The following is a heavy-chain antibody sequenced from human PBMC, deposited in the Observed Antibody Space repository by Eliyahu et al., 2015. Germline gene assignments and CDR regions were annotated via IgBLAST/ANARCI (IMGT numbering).Heavy chain of an antibody. Sequence: EVQLVESGGQLVNPGRSLXXXCAASGFIFNDXAXHWVRLPPGKGLEWVSTITWNSGKIVYADSVKGRFTISRDNGRNFVYLQMSSLRADDTALYYCARDMRPDVGLSHYYGMDVWGQGTTVTVSS. CDR2: ITWNSGKI. CDR3: ARDMRPDVGLSHYYGMDV. CDR1: GFIFNDXA. D-gene: IGHD2/OR15-2a*01. J-gene: IGHJ6*02. V-gene: IGHV3-9*01.